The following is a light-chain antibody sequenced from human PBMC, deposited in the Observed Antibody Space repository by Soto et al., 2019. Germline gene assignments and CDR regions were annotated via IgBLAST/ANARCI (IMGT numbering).Light chain of an antibody. CDR2: GAS. J-gene: IGKJ4*01. Sequence: ETVMTQSPATLSLSPGERATLSCGASQSVSTNLAWYQQKPGQVPRLLIYGASTRASDIPARFSGSGSGTDFTLTISSLQSEDFAVYYCQQYNESPLTFGGGTKVEIE. CDR3: QQYNESPLT. CDR1: QSVSTN. V-gene: IGKV3-15*01.